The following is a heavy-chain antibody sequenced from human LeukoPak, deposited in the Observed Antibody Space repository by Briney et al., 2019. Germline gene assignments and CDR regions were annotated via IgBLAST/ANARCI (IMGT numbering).Heavy chain of an antibody. CDR3: ATERIAVAGTDY. D-gene: IGHD6-19*01. J-gene: IGHJ4*02. V-gene: IGHV3-48*03. Sequence: PGGSLRLPCAVSGFTFSSYEMNWVRQAPGKGLEWVTYISSSGSTIHYADSVKGRFTISRDNAKNSLHLQMNSLRAEDTAVYYCATERIAVAGTDYWGQGTLVTVSS. CDR2: ISSSGSTI. CDR1: GFTFSSYE.